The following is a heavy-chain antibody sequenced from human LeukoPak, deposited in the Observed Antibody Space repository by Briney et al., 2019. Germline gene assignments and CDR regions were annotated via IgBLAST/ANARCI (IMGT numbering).Heavy chain of an antibody. Sequence: SETLSPTCTVSGGSISSYYWSWIRQPPGKGLEWIGYIYYSGSTNYKPSLKSRVTISVETSKNQFSLKLSSVTAADTAVYYCARDHGGKSPWYFDYWGQGTLVTVSS. CDR1: GGSISSYY. V-gene: IGHV4-59*01. J-gene: IGHJ4*02. CDR3: ARDHGGKSPWYFDY. D-gene: IGHD4-23*01. CDR2: IYYSGST.